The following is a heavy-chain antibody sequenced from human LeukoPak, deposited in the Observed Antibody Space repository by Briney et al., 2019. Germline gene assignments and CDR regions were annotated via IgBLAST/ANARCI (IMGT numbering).Heavy chain of an antibody. CDR2: INPNSSGT. Sequence: ASVKVSCKASGYTFSNYYMHRVRQAPGQGLEWMGWINPNSSGTNFAQNFQGRVTMTRDTSISTAYMELSGLRSDDTAVYYCARQNGYNPDYWGPGTLVTVAS. V-gene: IGHV1-2*02. CDR1: GYTFSNYY. J-gene: IGHJ4*02. CDR3: ARQNGYNPDY. D-gene: IGHD5-24*01.